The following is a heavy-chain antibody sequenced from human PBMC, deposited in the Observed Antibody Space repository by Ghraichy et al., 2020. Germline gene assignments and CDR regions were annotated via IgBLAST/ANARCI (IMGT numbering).Heavy chain of an antibody. CDR1: GYNFIGYY. J-gene: IGHJ5*02. CDR3: GKDVVGIGNWFDP. V-gene: IGHV1-2*06. CDR2: IHPKNGAT. Sequence: ASVKVSCKASGYNFIGYYIHWVRQTPGQGLEYMGRIHPKNGATDYAQSFQDRVTMTSDTSISTVYMELSNLRSDDTATYYCGKDVVGIGNWFDPWGQGTLVAVSS. D-gene: IGHD1-26*01.